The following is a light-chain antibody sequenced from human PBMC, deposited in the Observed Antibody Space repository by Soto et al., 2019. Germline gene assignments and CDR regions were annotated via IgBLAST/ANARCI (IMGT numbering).Light chain of an antibody. CDR1: SSDVGGYNY. CDR2: DVS. CDR3: CSYAGSYTHWV. V-gene: IGLV2-11*01. Sequence: QSALTQPRSVSGSPGQSVTISCTGTSSDVGGYNYVSWYQQHPGKAPKLMIYDVSQRPSGVPDRFSGSKSGNTASLTISGLQAEDEADYYCCSYAGSYTHWVFGGGTKVTVL. J-gene: IGLJ3*02.